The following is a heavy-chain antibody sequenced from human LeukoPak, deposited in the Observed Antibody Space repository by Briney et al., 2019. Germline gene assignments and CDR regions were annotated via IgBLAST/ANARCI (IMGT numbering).Heavy chain of an antibody. Sequence: SETLSLTCTVSGGSISSSSYYWGWIRQPPGKGLEWIGSIYYSGSTYYNPSLKSRVTISVDTSKNQFSLKLSSVTAADTAVYYCARDVSGWLQYYYYYYMDVWGKGTTVTISS. CDR1: GGSISSSSYY. V-gene: IGHV4-39*07. J-gene: IGHJ6*03. D-gene: IGHD5-24*01. CDR2: IYYSGST. CDR3: ARDVSGWLQYYYYYYMDV.